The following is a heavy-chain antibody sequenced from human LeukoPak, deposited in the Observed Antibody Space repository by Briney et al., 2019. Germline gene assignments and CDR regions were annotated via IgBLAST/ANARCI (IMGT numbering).Heavy chain of an antibody. CDR2: ISAYNGNT. Sequence: ASVKVSCKASGYTFTSYGISWVRQAPGQGLEGMGWISAYNGNTNYAQKLQGRVTMTTDTSTSTAYMELRSRRSDDTAVYYCARGGRGAYYDILTGLNWFDPWGQGTLVTVSS. CDR1: GYTFTSYG. CDR3: ARGGRGAYYDILTGLNWFDP. V-gene: IGHV1-18*01. D-gene: IGHD3-9*01. J-gene: IGHJ5*02.